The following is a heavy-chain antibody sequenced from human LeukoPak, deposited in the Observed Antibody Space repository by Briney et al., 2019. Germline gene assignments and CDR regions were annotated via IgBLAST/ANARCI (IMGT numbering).Heavy chain of an antibody. CDR2: ISGAGSNT. CDR3: AKPFETSGFYPN. Sequence: GGSLRLSCAASGFTFSSYAMTWVRQAPGKGLEWVSTISGAGSNTYYADSVKGRFTISRDNSKSTLSLQMNSLRAEDTAVYYCAKPFETSGFYPNWGQGTLVTVSS. J-gene: IGHJ4*02. D-gene: IGHD6-25*01. CDR1: GFTFSSYA. V-gene: IGHV3-23*01.